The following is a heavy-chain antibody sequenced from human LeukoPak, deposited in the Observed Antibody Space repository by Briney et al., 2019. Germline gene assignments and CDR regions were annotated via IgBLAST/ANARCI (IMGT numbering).Heavy chain of an antibody. CDR2: ISYDGSNK. CDR1: GFTFSSYG. V-gene: IGHV3-30*03. Sequence: GGSLRLSCAASGFTFSSYGMHWVRQAPGKGLEWVAVISYDGSNKYYADSVKGRFTISRDNAKNSLYLQMNSLRAEDTAVYYCARESGNGYVDVWGQGTTVTVSS. CDR3: ARESGNGYVDV. D-gene: IGHD1-26*01. J-gene: IGHJ6*02.